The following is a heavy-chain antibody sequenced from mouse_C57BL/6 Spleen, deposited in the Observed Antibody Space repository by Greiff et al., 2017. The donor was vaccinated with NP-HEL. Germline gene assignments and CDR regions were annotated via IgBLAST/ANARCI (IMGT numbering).Heavy chain of an antibody. CDR1: GFTFSDYY. J-gene: IGHJ2*01. V-gene: IGHV5-12*01. CDR2: ISNGGGST. D-gene: IGHD4-1*01. Sequence: EVKLEESGGGLVQPGGSLKLSCAASGFTFSDYYMYWVRQTPEKRLEWVAYISNGGGSTYYPDTVKGRFTISRDNAKNTLYLQMSRLKSEDTAMYYCARQWDEGYFDYWGQGTTLTVSS. CDR3: ARQWDEGYFDY.